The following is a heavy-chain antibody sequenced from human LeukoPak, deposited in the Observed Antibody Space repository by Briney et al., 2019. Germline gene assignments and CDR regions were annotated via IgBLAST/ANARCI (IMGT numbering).Heavy chain of an antibody. D-gene: IGHD6-13*01. CDR3: ARVGSSWRYFDY. J-gene: IGHJ4*02. CDR1: GGSISSYY. V-gene: IGHV4-59*01. CDR2: IYYSGST. Sequence: PSETLSLTCTVSGGSISSYYWSWIRQPPGKELEWIGYIYYSGSTNYNPSLKSRVTISVDTSKNQFSLKLSSVTAADTAVYYCARVGSSWRYFDYWSQGTLVAVSS.